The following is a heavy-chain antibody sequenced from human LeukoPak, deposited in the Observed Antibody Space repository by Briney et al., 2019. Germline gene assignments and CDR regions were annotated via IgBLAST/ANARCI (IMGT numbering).Heavy chain of an antibody. V-gene: IGHV3-64*01. J-gene: IGHJ3*01. CDR3: ARVYSSSWYSAFDV. CDR1: GFTFSSYA. D-gene: IGHD6-13*01. CDR2: ISSNGGSS. Sequence: GGSLRLSRAASGFTFSSYAMHWVRQAPGKGLEYVSAISSNGGSSYYANSLKGRFTISRDNSKNTLYLQMGSLRAEDMAVYYCARVYSSSWYSAFDVWGQGTMVTVSS.